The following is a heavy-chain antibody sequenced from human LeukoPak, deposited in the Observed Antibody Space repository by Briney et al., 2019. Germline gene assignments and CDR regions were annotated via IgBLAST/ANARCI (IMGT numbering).Heavy chain of an antibody. CDR3: ARGSGGYSDGPGY. Sequence: GGSLRLSCAASGFTFSSYSMNWVRQAPGKGLEWVSYISSSSSTIYYADSVKGRFTISRDNAKNSLYLQMNSLRAEDTAVYYCARGSGGYSDGPGYWGQGTLVTVSS. J-gene: IGHJ4*02. CDR2: ISSSSSTI. D-gene: IGHD5-18*01. CDR1: GFTFSSYS. V-gene: IGHV3-48*01.